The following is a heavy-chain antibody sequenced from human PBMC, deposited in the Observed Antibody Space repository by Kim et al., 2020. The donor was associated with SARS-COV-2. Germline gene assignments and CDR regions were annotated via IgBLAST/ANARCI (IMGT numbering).Heavy chain of an antibody. CDR3: AKDLNSSGWYEGYYYYGMDV. CDR1: GFTFSSYG. V-gene: IGHV3-33*06. D-gene: IGHD6-19*01. J-gene: IGHJ6*02. CDR2: IWYDGSNK. Sequence: GGSLRLSCAASGFTFSSYGMHWVRQAPGKGLEWVAVIWYDGSNKYYADSVKGRFTISRDNSKNTLYLQMNSLRAEDTAVYYCAKDLNSSGWYEGYYYYGMDVWGQGTTVTVSS.